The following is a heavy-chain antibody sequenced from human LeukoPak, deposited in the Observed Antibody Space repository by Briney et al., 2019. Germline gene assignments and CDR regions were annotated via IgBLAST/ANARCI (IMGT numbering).Heavy chain of an antibody. Sequence: GGSLRLSCAASGFTFSSYGMHWVRQAPGKGLEWVAVISYDGSNKYYADSVKGRFTISRDNSKNTLYLQMNSLRAEDTAVYNCAKDSGITLFGVVHGLFDYWGQGTLVTVSS. CDR2: ISYDGSNK. CDR3: AKDSGITLFGVVHGLFDY. V-gene: IGHV3-30*18. CDR1: GFTFSSYG. J-gene: IGHJ4*02. D-gene: IGHD3-3*01.